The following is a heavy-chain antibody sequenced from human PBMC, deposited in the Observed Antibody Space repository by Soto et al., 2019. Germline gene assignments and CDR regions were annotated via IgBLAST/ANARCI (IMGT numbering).Heavy chain of an antibody. J-gene: IGHJ4*02. D-gene: IGHD3-3*01. Sequence: GGSLRLSCAVSGFSFGSYAMSWVRQSPGRGLEWVSIINNSGDTYYADSVKGRFTISRDNSKNMLYVQMNSLRAEDTAVYYCAKALWPSYGSFWSGYSLFDFWGQGTLVTVSS. CDR2: INNSGDT. CDR3: AKALWPSYGSFWSGYSLFDF. V-gene: IGHV3-23*01. CDR1: GFSFGSYA.